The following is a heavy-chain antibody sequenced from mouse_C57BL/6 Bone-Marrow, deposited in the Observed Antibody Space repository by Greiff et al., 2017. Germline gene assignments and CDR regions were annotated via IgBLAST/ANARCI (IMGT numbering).Heavy chain of an antibody. CDR3: AREGITTVVAHFDY. D-gene: IGHD1-1*01. V-gene: IGHV1-69*01. J-gene: IGHJ2*01. Sequence: QVQLQQPGAELVMPGASVKLSCKASGYTFTSYWMHWVKQRPGQGLEWIGEIDPSDSYTNYNQKFKGKSTLTVDKSSSTAYMQLSSLTAEDSAFYYCAREGITTVVAHFDYWGQGTTLTVSS. CDR2: IDPSDSYT. CDR1: GYTFTSYW.